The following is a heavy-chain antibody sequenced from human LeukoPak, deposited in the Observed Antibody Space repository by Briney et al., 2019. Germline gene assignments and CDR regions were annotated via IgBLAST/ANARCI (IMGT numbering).Heavy chain of an antibody. Sequence: GGSLRLSCAASGFTFSSYAMSWVRQAPGKGLEWVSAISGSGGSTYYADSVKGRFTISRDNSKNTLYLQMNSLRAEDTAVYYCAREAGYCSGGSCFGSLDVWGQGATVTVSS. V-gene: IGHV3-23*01. CDR3: AREAGYCSGGSCFGSLDV. J-gene: IGHJ6*02. CDR2: ISGSGGST. CDR1: GFTFSSYA. D-gene: IGHD2-15*01.